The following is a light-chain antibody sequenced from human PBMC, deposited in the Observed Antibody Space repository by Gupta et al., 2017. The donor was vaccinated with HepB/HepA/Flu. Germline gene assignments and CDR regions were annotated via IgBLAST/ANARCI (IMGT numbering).Light chain of an antibody. J-gene: IGLJ3*02. Sequence: QSALTQPASVSGSPGQSLTISCTGTSSDIGANDYASWYQQHPGKAPKLIIYDFYNRPSGVSTRFSGSKSGNTASLTISGLQTEDEADYYCTSYTFSTAVVFGGGTKLTVL. V-gene: IGLV2-14*03. CDR1: SSDIGANDY. CDR2: DFY. CDR3: TSYTFSTAVV.